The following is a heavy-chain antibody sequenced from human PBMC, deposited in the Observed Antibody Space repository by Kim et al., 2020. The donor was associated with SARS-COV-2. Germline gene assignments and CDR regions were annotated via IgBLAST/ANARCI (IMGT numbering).Heavy chain of an antibody. D-gene: IGHD6-13*01. Sequence: GGSLRLSCAASGFTFSSYAMHWVRQAPGKGLEWVAVISYDGSNKYYADSVKGRFTISRDNSKNTLYLQMNSLRAEDTAVYYCARGRQQKSRPPSIDYWGQGTLVTVSS. V-gene: IGHV3-30*04. CDR1: GFTFSSYA. CDR3: ARGRQQKSRPPSIDY. CDR2: ISYDGSNK. J-gene: IGHJ4*02.